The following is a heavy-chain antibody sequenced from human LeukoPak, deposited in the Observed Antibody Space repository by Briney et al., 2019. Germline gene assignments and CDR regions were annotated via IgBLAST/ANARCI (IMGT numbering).Heavy chain of an antibody. V-gene: IGHV3-15*01. CDR3: AAGSGAPDY. CDR2: IKNRTEGGTT. D-gene: IGHD3-10*01. J-gene: IGHJ4*02. Sequence: NPGRSLRLSCAASGFTFSSYVMHWVRQAPGKGLEWFGRIKNRTEGGTTDYAAPVKGRFTISRDDSRNMVFLHMNSLNTGDTAVYFCAAGSGAPDYWGRGTLVTVSS. CDR1: GFTFSSYV.